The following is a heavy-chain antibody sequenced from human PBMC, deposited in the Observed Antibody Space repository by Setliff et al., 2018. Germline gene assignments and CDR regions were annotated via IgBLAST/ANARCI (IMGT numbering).Heavy chain of an antibody. Sequence: GGSLRLSCAASGFTFSTYVMSWVRQAPGKGLEWVANIKQDGSEKYYVDSVKGRFTISRDNAKNSLYLQMNSLRAEDTAVYYCARRGMSSSWFQGYFDYWGQGTLVTVSS. V-gene: IGHV3-7*01. J-gene: IGHJ4*02. CDR2: IKQDGSEK. CDR3: ARRGMSSSWFQGYFDY. D-gene: IGHD6-13*01. CDR1: GFTFSTYV.